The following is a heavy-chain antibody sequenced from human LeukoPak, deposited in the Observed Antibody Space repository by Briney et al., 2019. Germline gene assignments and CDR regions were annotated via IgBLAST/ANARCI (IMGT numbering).Heavy chain of an antibody. Sequence: GGSLRLSCAASEFTFSSNYMHWVRQAPGKGLVWVSRINTDGSDTTYADFVKGRFTISRDNAKNTLYLEMNSLRAEDTAVYYCARALRSPGDSGLDYWGQGALVTVSS. J-gene: IGHJ4*02. D-gene: IGHD3-10*01. V-gene: IGHV3-74*03. CDR3: ARALRSPGDSGLDY. CDR1: EFTFSSNY. CDR2: INTDGSDT.